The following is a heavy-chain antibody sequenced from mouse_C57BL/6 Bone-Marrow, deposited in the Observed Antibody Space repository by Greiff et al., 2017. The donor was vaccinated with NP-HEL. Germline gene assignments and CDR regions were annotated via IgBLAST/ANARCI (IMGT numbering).Heavy chain of an antibody. CDR1: GFTFSDYG. V-gene: IGHV5-17*01. J-gene: IGHJ1*03. CDR2: ISSGSSTI. CDR3: ARAYGSSYVRYFEV. D-gene: IGHD1-1*01. Sequence: EVKLMESGGGLVKPGGSLKLSCAASGFTFSDYGMHWVRQAPEKGLEWVAYISSGSSTIYYADTVKGRFTISRDNAKNTLFLQMTSLRSEDTTMYYCARAYGSSYVRYFEVWGTGTTVTVSS.